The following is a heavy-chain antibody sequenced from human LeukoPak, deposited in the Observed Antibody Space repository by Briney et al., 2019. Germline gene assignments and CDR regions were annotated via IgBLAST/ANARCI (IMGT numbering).Heavy chain of an antibody. CDR1: GGSISSGGYY. CDR2: IYYSGST. J-gene: IGHJ6*02. V-gene: IGHV4-61*08. CDR3: ARDVNGGNSAGYYYYYYGMDV. Sequence: SQTLSLTCTVSGGSISSGGYYWSWIRQPPGKGLEWIGYIYYSGSTNYNPSLKSRVTISVDTSKNQFSLKLSSVTAADTAVYYCARDVNGGNSAGYYYYYYGMDVWGQGTTVTVSS. D-gene: IGHD4-23*01.